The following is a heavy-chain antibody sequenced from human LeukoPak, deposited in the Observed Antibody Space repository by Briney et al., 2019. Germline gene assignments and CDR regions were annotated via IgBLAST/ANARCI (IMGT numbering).Heavy chain of an antibody. CDR2: MSPNSGNT. D-gene: IGHD7-27*01. J-gene: IGHJ4*02. CDR1: GYTFTSYD. Sequence: ASVKVSCKASGYTFTSYDIKWVRQATGQGLEWMGWMSPNSGNTGYAQKFQGRVTMTRSTSMSTAYMELSSLKSEDTAVYYCTRGPPNWGYDYWGQGTLVTASS. CDR3: TRGPPNWGYDY. V-gene: IGHV1-8*01.